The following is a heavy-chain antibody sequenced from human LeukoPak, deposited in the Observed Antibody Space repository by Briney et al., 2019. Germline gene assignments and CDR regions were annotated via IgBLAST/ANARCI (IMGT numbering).Heavy chain of an antibody. CDR3: ARDEGLAAAAHY. Sequence: GGSLRLSCAASGFTFSSYEMNWVRQAPGKRLEWVSYISSSAGSIYLADSVKDRFSVSRDNAKNSLYLQMTSLRAEDTAVYYCARDEGLAAAAHYWGQGTLVTVSS. CDR1: GFTFSSYE. V-gene: IGHV3-48*03. J-gene: IGHJ4*02. CDR2: ISSSAGSI. D-gene: IGHD6-13*01.